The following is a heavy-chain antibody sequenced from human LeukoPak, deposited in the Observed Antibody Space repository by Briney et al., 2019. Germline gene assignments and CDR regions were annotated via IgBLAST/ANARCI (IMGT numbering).Heavy chain of an antibody. CDR1: GYTLTELS. CDR2: FDPEDGET. CDR3: ARVLRYSSPYFDL. D-gene: IGHD6-13*01. Sequence: GASVKVSCKVSGYTLTELSMHWVRQAPGKGLEWMGGFDPEDGETIYAQKFQGRVTITTDESTSTAYMELSSLTSEDRAVYYCARVLRYSSPYFDLWGQGTLVTVSS. V-gene: IGHV1-24*01. J-gene: IGHJ4*02.